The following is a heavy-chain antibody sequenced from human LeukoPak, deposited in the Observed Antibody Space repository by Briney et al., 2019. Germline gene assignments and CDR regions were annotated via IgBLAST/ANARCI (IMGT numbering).Heavy chain of an antibody. V-gene: IGHV1-69*13. Sequence: ASVKVSCKASGGTFSSYAISWVRQAPGQGLEWMGGIIPIFGTANYAQKFQGRVTITSDESTSTAYMELSSLRSEDTAVYYCARGSTGYSSCFDYWGPGTLVTVSS. J-gene: IGHJ4*02. D-gene: IGHD6-13*01. CDR3: ARGSTGYSSCFDY. CDR2: IIPIFGTA. CDR1: GGTFSSYA.